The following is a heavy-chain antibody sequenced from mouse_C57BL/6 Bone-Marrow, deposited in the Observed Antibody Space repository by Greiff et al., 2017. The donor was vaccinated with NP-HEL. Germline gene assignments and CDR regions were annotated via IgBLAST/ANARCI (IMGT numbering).Heavy chain of an antibody. V-gene: IGHV5-6*01. J-gene: IGHJ4*01. CDR1: GFTFSSYG. CDR2: ISSGGSYT. CDR3: ARLGYYSNWDAMDY. D-gene: IGHD2-5*01. Sequence: EVQRVESGGDLVKPGGSLKLSCAASGFTFSSYGMSWVRQTPDKRLEWVATISSGGSYTYYPDSVKGRFTISRDNAKNTLYLQMSSLKSEDTAMYYCARLGYYSNWDAMDYWGQGTSVTVSS.